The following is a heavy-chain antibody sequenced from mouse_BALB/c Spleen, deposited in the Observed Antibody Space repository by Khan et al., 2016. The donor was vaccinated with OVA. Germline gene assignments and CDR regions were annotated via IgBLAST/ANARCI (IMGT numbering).Heavy chain of an antibody. D-gene: IGHD4-1*01. Sequence: VQLKESGTVLARPGASVKMSCKASGYTFTSYWMHWVQQRPGQGLEWIGDIYPGNTDTNYNQKFKGKAKLTAVTSTSTAYMELSSLTNEDSAVYYCTRRNWDVAWFAYWGQGTLVTVSA. CDR1: GYTFTSYW. CDR2: IYPGNTDT. J-gene: IGHJ3*01. V-gene: IGHV1-5*01. CDR3: TRRNWDVAWFAY.